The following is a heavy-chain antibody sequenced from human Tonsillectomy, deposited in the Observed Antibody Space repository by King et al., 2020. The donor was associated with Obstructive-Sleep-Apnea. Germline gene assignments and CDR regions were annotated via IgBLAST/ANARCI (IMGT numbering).Heavy chain of an antibody. V-gene: IGHV4-59*01. Sequence: VQLQESGPGLVKPSETLSLTCTVSGGSISSYYWSWIRQPPGKGLEWIGYIYYSGSTNYNPSLKSRVTISVDTSKNQFSLKLSSVTAADTAVYYCARVSDYYGSGSYFEDAFDIWGQGTMVTVSS. CDR1: GGSISSYY. CDR2: IYYSGST. CDR3: ARVSDYYGSGSYFEDAFDI. J-gene: IGHJ3*02. D-gene: IGHD3-10*01.